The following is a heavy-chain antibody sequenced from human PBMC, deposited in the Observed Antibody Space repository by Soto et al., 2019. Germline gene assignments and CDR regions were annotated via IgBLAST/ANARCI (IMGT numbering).Heavy chain of an antibody. CDR3: ARHTYDFWSGYRTTNNWFDP. V-gene: IGHV4-59*08. CDR2: IYYSGST. CDR1: GDSISSYY. J-gene: IGHJ5*02. Sequence: SETLSLTCTVSGDSISSYYWSWIRQPPGKGLEWIGYIYYSGSTNYNPSLKSRVTISVDTSKNQFSLKLSSVTAADTAVYYCARHTYDFWSGYRTTNNWFDPWGQGTLVTVSS. D-gene: IGHD3-3*01.